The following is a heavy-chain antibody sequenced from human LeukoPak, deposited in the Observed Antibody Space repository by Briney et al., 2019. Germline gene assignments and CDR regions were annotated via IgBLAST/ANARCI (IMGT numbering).Heavy chain of an antibody. CDR1: GGSISSYY. D-gene: IGHD2-8*02. CDR3: AGHHPRNTVDF. CDR2: ISDIGSI. V-gene: IGHV4-59*08. Sequence: TSETLSLTCTVPGGSISSYYWSWIRQPPGKGLEWIAYISDIGSINYNPSLKSRVTISLDTSKNQFSLKLSSVTAADTAIYYCAGHHPRNTVDFWGQGTLVTVSS. J-gene: IGHJ4*02.